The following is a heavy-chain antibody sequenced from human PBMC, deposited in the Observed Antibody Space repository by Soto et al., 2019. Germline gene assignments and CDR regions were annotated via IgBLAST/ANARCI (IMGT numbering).Heavy chain of an antibody. V-gene: IGHV3-72*01. D-gene: IGHD6-25*01. CDR1: GFSFSDHS. J-gene: IGHJ3*02. Sequence: GSLRLSCAASGFSFSDHSMDWLRQSPGTGLEWVGRIRNRANSYTTEYAASVKGRFTISRDDSKNSVYLQMNSLKTEDTAVYYPARSPAGLAPGDICGQRTMVTVSS. CDR3: ARSPAGLAPGDI. CDR2: IRNRANSYTT.